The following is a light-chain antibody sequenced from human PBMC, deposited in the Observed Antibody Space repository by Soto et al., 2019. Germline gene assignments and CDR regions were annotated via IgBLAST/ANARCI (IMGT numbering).Light chain of an antibody. Sequence: DIQLTQSPSFLSASVGDRVTITCRASQGISSYLAWYQQKPGKAPKLLIYVASTLQSGVPSRFSGGGSGTHFTFTISNLQPEDIATYYCQHYDNLPRYTFGLGTKLEIK. J-gene: IGKJ2*01. CDR3: QHYDNLPRYT. CDR2: VAS. CDR1: QGISSY. V-gene: IGKV1-9*01.